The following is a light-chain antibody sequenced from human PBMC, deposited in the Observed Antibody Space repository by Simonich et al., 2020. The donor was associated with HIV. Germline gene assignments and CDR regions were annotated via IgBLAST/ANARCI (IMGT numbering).Light chain of an antibody. CDR1: QSVSSN. V-gene: IGKV3-15*01. CDR3: QQYNYWPLFLT. J-gene: IGKJ4*01. Sequence: EIVMTQSPATLSVSPGERATLSCRASQSVSSNFAWYQQKPGQSPRLLIYGASARATGIPARFSGSGSGTEFTLTISSLQSEDFAVYYCQQYNYWPLFLTFGGGTKVEIK. CDR2: GAS.